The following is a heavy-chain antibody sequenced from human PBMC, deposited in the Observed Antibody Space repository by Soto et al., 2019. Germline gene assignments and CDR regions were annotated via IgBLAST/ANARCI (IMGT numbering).Heavy chain of an antibody. V-gene: IGHV3-7*04. D-gene: IGHD5-18*01. J-gene: IGHJ6*02. CDR3: ARAAYSNDGLDV. CDR1: RFSLSNYW. Sequence: DVQLVESGGGLVQPGGSLRLSCAAYRFSLSNYWMTWVRQAPGKGLEWVANIKEDGSEKSHVDSVKGRFTISRDNAKNSLYLQMNSLRAEDTAVYYCARAAYSNDGLDVWGQGTTVTVS. CDR2: IKEDGSEK.